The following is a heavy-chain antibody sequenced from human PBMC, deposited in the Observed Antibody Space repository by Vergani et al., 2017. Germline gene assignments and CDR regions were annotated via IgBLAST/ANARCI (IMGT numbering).Heavy chain of an antibody. D-gene: IGHD5/OR15-5a*01. J-gene: IGHJ4*03. Sequence: EVDLVESGGGLAQPGGSLRLSCEASGITFWKFGMHWVRQGPGKGLEWVSGISWNSGAVDYADSVRGRFTISRDNAKNSLFLEMNSLRFEDTAVYFCTKGSVYYHDSAGHRYVPYTGFDLWGQGTLVTVSS. CDR3: TKGSVYYHDSAGHRYVPYTGFDL. V-gene: IGHV3-9*01. CDR1: GITFWKFG. CDR2: ISWNSGAV.